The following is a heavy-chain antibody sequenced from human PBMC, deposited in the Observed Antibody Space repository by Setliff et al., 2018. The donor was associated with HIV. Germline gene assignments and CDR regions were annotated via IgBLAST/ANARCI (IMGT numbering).Heavy chain of an antibody. CDR1: GGSMSGYY. D-gene: IGHD1-7*01. CDR2: IHSNGNT. Sequence: PSETLSLTCSVSGGSMSGYYWNWIRQPAGKGLEWLGRIHSNGNTNFNPSLKSRINMSVDMSKNQVSMKLTSVTAADTALYYCAREGDWNYPYDYWGQGTLVTVSS. V-gene: IGHV4-4*07. J-gene: IGHJ4*02. CDR3: AREGDWNYPYDY.